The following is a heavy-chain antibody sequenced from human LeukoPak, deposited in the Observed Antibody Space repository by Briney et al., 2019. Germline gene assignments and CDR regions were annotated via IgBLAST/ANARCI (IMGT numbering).Heavy chain of an antibody. CDR2: IYCSGST. CDR1: GGSISSSYYY. J-gene: IGHJ4*02. CDR3: ARHLGT. V-gene: IGHV4-39*01. Sequence: SETLSLTCTVSGGSISSSYYYWGWIRQPPGKGLEWIGSIYCSGSTYYNPSLKSRVTISVDTSKNQFSLKLRSVTAADTAVYYCARHLGTWGQGTLVTVSS. D-gene: IGHD3-16*01.